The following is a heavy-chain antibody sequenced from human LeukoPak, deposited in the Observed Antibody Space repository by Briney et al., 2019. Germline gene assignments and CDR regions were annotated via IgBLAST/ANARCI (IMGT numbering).Heavy chain of an antibody. CDR1: GFIFSNHA. CDR3: ARAGVIRYTVWSINYYMDV. J-gene: IGHJ6*03. D-gene: IGHD3-9*01. Sequence: AGSLRLSCAPSGFIFSNHAMEWVRQAPGKGLEYVSAISGNGGSTYYANPVKGRFNIPRHNSKNTLYLQMDCLRAEDMAVYYGARAGVIRYTVWSINYYMDVWGKGTTVTVSS. CDR2: ISGNGGST. V-gene: IGHV3-64*01.